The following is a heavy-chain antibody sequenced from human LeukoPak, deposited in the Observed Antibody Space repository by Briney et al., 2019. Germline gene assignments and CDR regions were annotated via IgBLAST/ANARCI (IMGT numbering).Heavy chain of an antibody. CDR3: ARSGGDYDFWSGYFVSDSHFDY. D-gene: IGHD3-3*01. CDR1: GFTFSSYA. CDR2: ISGSGGST. J-gene: IGHJ4*02. Sequence: PGGSLRLSCAASGFTFSSYAMSWVRQAPGKGLEWVSAISGSGGSTYYADSVKGRFTISRDNSKNTLYLQMNSLRAEDTAVYYCARSGGDYDFWSGYFVSDSHFDYWGQGTLVTVSS. V-gene: IGHV3-23*01.